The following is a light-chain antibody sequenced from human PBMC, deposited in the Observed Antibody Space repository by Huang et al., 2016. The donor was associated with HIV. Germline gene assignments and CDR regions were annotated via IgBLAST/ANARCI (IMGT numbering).Light chain of an antibody. CDR1: QTISSNY. J-gene: IGKJ2*01. CDR2: GTS. V-gene: IGKV3-20*01. Sequence: EVVFTQSPGTLSLSPGERATLSCRASQTISSNYFAWYQLKPGQAPRRLIYGTSNRATGIPDRFSCSESGTDCTRTISRLEPEDFAVYYCQQYGNSPPYTFGQGTTLDIK. CDR3: QQYGNSPPYT.